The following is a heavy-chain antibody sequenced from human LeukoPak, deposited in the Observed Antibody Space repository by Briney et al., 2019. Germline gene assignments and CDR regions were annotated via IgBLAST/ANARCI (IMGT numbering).Heavy chain of an antibody. Sequence: GASVKVSCKASGGTFSSYAISWVRQAPGQGLEWMGGIIPIFGTANYAQKFQGRVTITADESTSTAYMELSSQRSEDTAVYYCARDAATEAGTLVLYWGQGTLVTVSS. CDR3: ARDAATEAGTLVLY. CDR2: IIPIFGTA. CDR1: GGTFSSYA. D-gene: IGHD6-13*01. J-gene: IGHJ4*02. V-gene: IGHV1-69*01.